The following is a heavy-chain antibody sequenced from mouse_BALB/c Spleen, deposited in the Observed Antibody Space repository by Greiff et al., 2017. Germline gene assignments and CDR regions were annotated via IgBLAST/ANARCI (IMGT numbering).Heavy chain of an antibody. Sequence: QVQLQQSGPQLVRPGASVKISCKASGYSFTSYWMHWVKQRPGQGLEWIGMIDPSDSETRLNQKFKDKAILTVDKSSSTAYMELRSLTSEDSAVYYCARGDYRYDYFWYFDVWGAGTTVTVSS. CDR1: GYSFTSYW. D-gene: IGHD2-14*01. J-gene: IGHJ1*01. CDR3: ARGDYRYDYFWYFDV. V-gene: IGHV1S127*01. CDR2: IDPSDSET.